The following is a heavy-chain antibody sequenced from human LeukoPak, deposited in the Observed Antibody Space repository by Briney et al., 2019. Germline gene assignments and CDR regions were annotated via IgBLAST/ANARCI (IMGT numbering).Heavy chain of an antibody. J-gene: IGHJ4*02. D-gene: IGHD4-17*01. CDR1: GFTFSNFA. CDR2: ISGSGGST. CDR3: AKDLTTVTTGDY. Sequence: GGSLRLSCAASGFTFSNFAMSWVRQAPGKGLEWVSSISGSGGSTYYADSVKGRFTISRDNSKNTQYLHMNSLRAEDTAVYYCAKDLTTVTTGDYWGQGTLVTVSS. V-gene: IGHV3-23*01.